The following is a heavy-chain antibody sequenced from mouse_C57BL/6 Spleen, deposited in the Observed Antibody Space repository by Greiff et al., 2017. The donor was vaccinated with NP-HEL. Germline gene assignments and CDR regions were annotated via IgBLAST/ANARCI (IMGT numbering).Heavy chain of an antibody. Sequence: QVQLQQSGPELVKPGASVKISCKASGYAFSSSWMNWVKQRPGKGLEWIGRIYPGAGDTNYNGKFKGKATLTADKSSSTAYMQLSSLTSEDSAVYFCAREAQATWFAYWGQGTLVTVSA. CDR1: GYAFSSSW. J-gene: IGHJ3*01. CDR2: IYPGAGDT. CDR3: AREAQATWFAY. D-gene: IGHD3-2*02. V-gene: IGHV1-82*01.